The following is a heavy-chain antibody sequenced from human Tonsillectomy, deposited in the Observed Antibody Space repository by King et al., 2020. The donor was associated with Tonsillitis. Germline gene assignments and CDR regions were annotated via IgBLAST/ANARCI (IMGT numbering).Heavy chain of an antibody. CDR1: GGSISSGDYY. CDR2: IFYSGST. CDR3: ARGADFWSAFSGPRTFYFDY. D-gene: IGHD3-3*01. J-gene: IGHJ4*02. Sequence: VQLQESGPGLVKPSQTLSLTCTVSGGSISSGDYYWSWIRQPPGKGLEWIGYIFYSGSTYYNPSLKSRVSISVDTSKNHFSLNLNSVTAADTAVYYCARGADFWSAFSGPRTFYFDYWGQGTLVPVSS. V-gene: IGHV4-30-4*01.